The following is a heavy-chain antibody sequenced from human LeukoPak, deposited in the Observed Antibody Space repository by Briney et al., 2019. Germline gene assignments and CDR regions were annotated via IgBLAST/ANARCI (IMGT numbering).Heavy chain of an antibody. CDR1: GFTFSSYA. CDR3: AKGWYSGSPYYFDY. CDR2: ISGSGGST. Sequence: PGGSLILSCAASGFTFSSYAMSWVRQAPGKGLEWVSTISGSGGSTYYADSVKGRFTISRDNSKNTLYLQMNSLRAEDTAVYYCAKGWYSGSPYYFDYWGQGTLVTVSS. J-gene: IGHJ4*02. V-gene: IGHV3-23*01. D-gene: IGHD1-26*01.